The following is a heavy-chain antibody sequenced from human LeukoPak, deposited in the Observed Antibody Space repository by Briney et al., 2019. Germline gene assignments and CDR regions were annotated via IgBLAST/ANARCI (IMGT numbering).Heavy chain of an antibody. J-gene: IGHJ4*02. V-gene: IGHV3-48*03. CDR2: ISSSGSTI. CDR1: GFTFSSYE. D-gene: IGHD3-22*01. CDR3: ARDDHDSSGYYSN. Sequence: PGGSLRLSCAAPGFTFSSYEMNWVGQAPGKGLEWVSYISSSGSTIYYADSVKGRFTISRDNAKNSLYLQMNSLRAEDTAVYYCARDDHDSSGYYSNWGQGTLVTVSS.